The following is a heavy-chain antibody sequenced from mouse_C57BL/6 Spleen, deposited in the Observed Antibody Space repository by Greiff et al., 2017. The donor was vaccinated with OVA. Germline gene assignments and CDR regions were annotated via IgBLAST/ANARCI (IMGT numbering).Heavy chain of an antibody. V-gene: IGHV1-61*01. D-gene: IGHD2-13*01. CDR3: AREEYGDYGDYAMDY. CDR1: GYTFTSYW. CDR2: IYPSDSET. J-gene: IGHJ4*01. Sequence: QVQLQQPGAELVRPGSSVKLSCKASGYTFTSYWMDWVKQRPGQGLEWIGNIYPSDSETHYNQKFKDKATLTVDKSSSTAYMQLSSLTSEDSAVYYCAREEYGDYGDYAMDYWGQGTSVTVSS.